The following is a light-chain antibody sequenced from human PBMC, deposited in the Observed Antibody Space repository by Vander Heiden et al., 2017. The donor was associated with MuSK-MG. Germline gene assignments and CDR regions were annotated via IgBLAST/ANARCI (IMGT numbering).Light chain of an antibody. V-gene: IGLV1-51*01. CDR3: GAWDSSLSNVL. Sequence: QSVLTQPPSVSATPGQKVTISCSGSSSNIENNYVSWYQHLPGTAPKLLMFDNNKRPSGIPDRFSGSRSGTSATLGITGLQTGDEAHYYCGAWDSSLSNVLFGGGTRLTVL. CDR1: SSNIENNY. J-gene: IGLJ3*02. CDR2: DNN.